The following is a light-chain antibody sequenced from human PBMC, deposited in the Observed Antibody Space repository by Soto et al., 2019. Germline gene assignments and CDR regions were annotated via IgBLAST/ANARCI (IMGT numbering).Light chain of an antibody. CDR3: QQYYSFPLT. V-gene: IGKV3-11*01. CDR2: DAS. J-gene: IGKJ4*01. Sequence: EIVLTQSPDTLSLSPGERATLSCRASQSVSSYLAWYQQKPGQAPRLLIYDASNRATGIPARFSGSGSGTDFTLTISSLEPEDFAVYYCQQYYSFPLTFGGGTKVEIK. CDR1: QSVSSY.